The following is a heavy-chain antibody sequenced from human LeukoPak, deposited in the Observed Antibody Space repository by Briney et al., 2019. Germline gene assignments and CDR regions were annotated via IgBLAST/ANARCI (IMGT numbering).Heavy chain of an antibody. D-gene: IGHD1-26*01. CDR3: ARPPSSGSYFYYFDY. J-gene: IGHJ4*02. CDR1: GFTFSSYV. Sequence: GGSLRLSCVASGFTFSSYVMHWVRQAPGKGLEWVAVISYDGSNKYYGDSVKGRFTISRDNSKNTLYLQMNSLRAEDTAVYYCARPPSSGSYFYYFDYWGQGTLVTVSS. V-gene: IGHV3-30-3*01. CDR2: ISYDGSNK.